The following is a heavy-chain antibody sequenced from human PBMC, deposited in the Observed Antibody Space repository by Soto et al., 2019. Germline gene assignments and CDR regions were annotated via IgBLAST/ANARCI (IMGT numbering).Heavy chain of an antibody. J-gene: IGHJ4*02. CDR1: GFSFSNAW. Sequence: EVQLVESGGGLVKPGGSPRLSCAASGFSFSNAWMNWVRQAPVKGLEWVGRIKSKADGGATDYAAPVKGRFTISRDDSENMLYLQMNSLKTEDTAVYYCATASGSGSGAIDSWGQGTLVTVSS. V-gene: IGHV3-15*07. D-gene: IGHD3-10*01. CDR2: IKSKADGGAT. CDR3: ATASGSGSGAIDS.